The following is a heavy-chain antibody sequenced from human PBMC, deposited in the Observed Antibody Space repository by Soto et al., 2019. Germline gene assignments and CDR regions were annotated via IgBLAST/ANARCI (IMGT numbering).Heavy chain of an antibody. CDR3: ARDPYQDHGDSYYYYALDA. CDR1: GDSVSNGDYS. CDR2: IYYIGGP. V-gene: IGHV4-30-4*01. J-gene: IGHJ6*02. D-gene: IGHD4-17*01. Sequence: NPSETLSLTCSVSGDSVSNGDYSWSWIRQPPGKGLEWIGYIYYIGGPYYNPSLQSRVTISMDTSKNQVSLNLTSVTAADTAVYFCARDPYQDHGDSYYYYALDAWGPGLTVTVSS.